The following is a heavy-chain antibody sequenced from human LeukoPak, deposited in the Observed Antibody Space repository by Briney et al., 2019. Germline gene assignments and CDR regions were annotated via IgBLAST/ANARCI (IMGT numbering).Heavy chain of an antibody. J-gene: IGHJ4*02. CDR3: AKEVAVAGTFYFDY. D-gene: IGHD6-19*01. Sequence: GGSLRLSCAASGFTFTTYAMSWVRQAPGKGPAWVPAITSSGRTYYADSVRGRFTISRDNSKRTLYLQMNSLSAEDTAVYYCAKEVAVAGTFYFDYWGQGTLVTVSS. CDR2: ITSSGRT. V-gene: IGHV3-23*01. CDR1: GFTFTTYA.